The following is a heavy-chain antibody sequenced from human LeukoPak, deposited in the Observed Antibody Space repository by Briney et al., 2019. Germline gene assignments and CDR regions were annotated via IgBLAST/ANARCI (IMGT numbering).Heavy chain of an antibody. CDR1: GVSISTYY. CDR3: ARAGYCSATTCQWVPLV. J-gene: IGHJ6*02. CDR2: VSYSGST. Sequence: PSETLSLTCTVSGVSISTYYLVWIRQSPGKGLEWVGYVSYSGSTNYNASLKIRVTISVETSKNQLSLKLSFMPAADAAVYYCARAGYCSATTCQWVPLVWGQGTTVTVSS. V-gene: IGHV4-59*01. D-gene: IGHD2-2*01.